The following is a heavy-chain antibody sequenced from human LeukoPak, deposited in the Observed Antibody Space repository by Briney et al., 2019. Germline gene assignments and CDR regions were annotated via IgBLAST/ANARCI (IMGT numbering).Heavy chain of an antibody. D-gene: IGHD6-6*01. CDR1: GYTFTSYD. J-gene: IGHJ4*02. CDR2: MNPNSGNT. Sequence: ASVKVSCKASGYTFTSYDINWVRQATGQGLEWMGWMNPNSGNTGYAQKFQGRVTMTRNTSISTAYMELSSLRSEDTAAYYCARGRSSSSLGSRYFDYWGQGTLVTVSS. CDR3: ARGRSSSSLGSRYFDY. V-gene: IGHV1-8*01.